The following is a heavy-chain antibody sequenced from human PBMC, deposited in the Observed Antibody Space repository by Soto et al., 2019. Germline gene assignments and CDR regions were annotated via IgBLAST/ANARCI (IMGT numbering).Heavy chain of an antibody. V-gene: IGHV5-10-1*01. Sequence: GESLKISCKVSGYTFTNNWISWVRQMPGKGLEWMGRIDPSDSYLNYSPSFQGHVTISAGKSTNTAYLHFSSLKASDTAVYYWARHRGFGSRSYIDHWGQGTLVTVSS. CDR3: ARHRGFGSRSYIDH. CDR1: GYTFTNNW. D-gene: IGHD3-10*01. CDR2: IDPSDSYL. J-gene: IGHJ5*02.